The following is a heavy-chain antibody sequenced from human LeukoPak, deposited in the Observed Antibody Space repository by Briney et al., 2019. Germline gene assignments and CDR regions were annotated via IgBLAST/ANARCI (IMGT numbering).Heavy chain of an antibody. CDR3: ARGGWYPESFQH. CDR1: GGSIRSYY. CDR2: IHYSGST. V-gene: IGHV4-59*01. J-gene: IGHJ1*01. D-gene: IGHD6-19*01. Sequence: SETLSLTCTVSGGSIRSYYWGWIRQPPGKGLEWIGYIHYSGSTNYNPSLKSRVTISVDTSKNQFSLKLSSVTAADTAVYYCARGGWYPESFQHWGQGALVTVSS.